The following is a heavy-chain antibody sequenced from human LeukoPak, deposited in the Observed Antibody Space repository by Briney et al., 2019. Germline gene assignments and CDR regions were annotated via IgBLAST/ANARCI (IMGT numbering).Heavy chain of an antibody. V-gene: IGHV3-30-3*01. Sequence: GGSLRLSCAASGFTFSSYAMHWVRQAPGKGLEWVAVISYDGSNKYYADSVKGRFTISRDNSKNTLYLQMNSLRAEDTAVYYCARQFGYSSSWELGDYYYYGMDVWGQGTTVTVSS. CDR2: ISYDGSNK. D-gene: IGHD6-13*01. CDR3: ARQFGYSSSWELGDYYYYGMDV. J-gene: IGHJ6*02. CDR1: GFTFSSYA.